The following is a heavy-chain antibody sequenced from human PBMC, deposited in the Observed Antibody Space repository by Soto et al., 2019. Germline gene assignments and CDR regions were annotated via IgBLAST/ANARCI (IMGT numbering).Heavy chain of an antibody. D-gene: IGHD3-3*01. CDR2: TNAGNGNT. CDR1: GYTFTSYA. V-gene: IGHV1-3*01. J-gene: IGHJ6*02. Sequence: ASVKVSCKASGYTFTSYAMHWVRQAPGQRLEWMGWTNAGNGNTKYSQKFQGRVTITRDTSASTAYMGLSSLRSEDTAVYYCARDLSVDYDFWSGYPRHYYYYGMDVWGQGTTVTVSS. CDR3: ARDLSVDYDFWSGYPRHYYYYGMDV.